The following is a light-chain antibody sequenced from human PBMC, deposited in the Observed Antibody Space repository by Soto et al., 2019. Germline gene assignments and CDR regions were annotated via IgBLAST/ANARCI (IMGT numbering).Light chain of an antibody. CDR1: QGISNY. Sequence: DIQMTQFPSSLSASVGDRVTITCRASQGISNYLAWYQQIPGKVPKLLISAASTLQSGVPSRFSGSGSGTDFTLTISSLQPEDFAVYYCQHYGGPPPWTFGQGTKVEIK. CDR3: QHYGGPPPWT. V-gene: IGKV1-27*01. CDR2: AAS. J-gene: IGKJ1*01.